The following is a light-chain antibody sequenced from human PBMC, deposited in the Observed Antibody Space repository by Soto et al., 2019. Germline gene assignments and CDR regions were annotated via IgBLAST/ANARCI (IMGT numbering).Light chain of an antibody. CDR2: EVT. Sequence: QSVLTQPASVSGSPGQSITISCTGTSSDVGNYNLVSWYQQHPGKAPKLMIYEVTQRPSGVSNRFSGSKSGNTASLTISGLQAEDEADYYCCSYAGGRIFYVFGTGTKLTVL. V-gene: IGLV2-23*02. J-gene: IGLJ1*01. CDR3: CSYAGGRIFYV. CDR1: SSDVGNYNL.